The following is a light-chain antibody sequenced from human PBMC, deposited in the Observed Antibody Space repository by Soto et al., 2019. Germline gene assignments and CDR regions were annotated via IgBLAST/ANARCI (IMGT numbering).Light chain of an antibody. Sequence: DIQMTQSPSSLSASVGDRVTIPCRASQSISIYLSWYQQIPGKAPKLLIYAASTLRSGVSSRFSGSGSGTDFTLTISSLQPEDFATYYCQQSYSTPWTFGQGTKVEIK. V-gene: IGKV1-39*01. CDR1: QSISIY. CDR3: QQSYSTPWT. CDR2: AAS. J-gene: IGKJ1*01.